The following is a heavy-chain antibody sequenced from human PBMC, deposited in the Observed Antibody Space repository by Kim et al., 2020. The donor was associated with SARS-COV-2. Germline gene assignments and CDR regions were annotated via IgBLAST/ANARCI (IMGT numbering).Heavy chain of an antibody. Sequence: SETLSHTCTVSGASVSSSDYLWGWIRQPPGQGLEWIGDIYHTGGTIYNPSLKSRVSISVDTSKNQFSLNLNSVTAADTAMYYCARGPIMTTDYWGQGTLV. CDR2: IYHTGGT. CDR3: ARGPIMTTDY. CDR1: GASVSSSDYL. J-gene: IGHJ4*02. D-gene: IGHD3-16*01. V-gene: IGHV4-61*08.